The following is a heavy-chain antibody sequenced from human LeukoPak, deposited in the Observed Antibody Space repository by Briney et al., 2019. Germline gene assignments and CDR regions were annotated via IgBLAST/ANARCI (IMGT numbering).Heavy chain of an antibody. Sequence: SETLSLTCAVYGGSFSGYYWSWIRQPPGKGLEWIGEINHSGSTNYNPSLKSRVTISVDTSKNQFSLKLSSVTAADTAVYYCARVISGSGSESQLFDYWGQGTLVTVSS. CDR2: INHSGST. D-gene: IGHD3-10*01. V-gene: IGHV4-34*01. CDR1: GGSFSGYY. J-gene: IGHJ4*02. CDR3: ARVISGSGSESQLFDY.